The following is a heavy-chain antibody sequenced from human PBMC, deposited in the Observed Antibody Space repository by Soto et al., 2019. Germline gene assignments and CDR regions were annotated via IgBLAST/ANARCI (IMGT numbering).Heavy chain of an antibody. CDR3: GACDSSGCDYDY. Sequence: PSETLSLTCAVYGVSFSGYYWSWIRQPPGKGLEWIGEINHSGSTNYNPSLKSRVTISVDTSKNQFSLKLSSVTAADTAVYYCGACDSSGCDYDYWGQGTLVTVSS. D-gene: IGHD3-22*01. CDR1: GVSFSGYY. J-gene: IGHJ4*02. V-gene: IGHV4-34*01. CDR2: INHSGST.